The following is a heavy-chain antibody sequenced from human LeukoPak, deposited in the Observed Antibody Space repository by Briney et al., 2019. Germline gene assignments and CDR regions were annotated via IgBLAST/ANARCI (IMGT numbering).Heavy chain of an antibody. CDR1: GFTFSSYA. D-gene: IGHD2-15*01. CDR2: ISYDGSNK. V-gene: IGHV3-30-3*01. J-gene: IGHJ4*02. Sequence: GGSLRLSFAASGFTFSSYAMHWVRQAPGKGLEWVAVISYDGSNKYYADSVKGRFTISRDNSKNTLYLQMNSLRAEDTAVYYCARAGRYCSGGSCYMVYWGQGTLVTVSS. CDR3: ARAGRYCSGGSCYMVY.